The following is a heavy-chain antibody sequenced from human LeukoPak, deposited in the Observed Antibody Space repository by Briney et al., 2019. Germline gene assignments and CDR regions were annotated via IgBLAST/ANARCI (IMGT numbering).Heavy chain of an antibody. V-gene: IGHV3-30-3*01. J-gene: IGHJ6*02. CDR2: ISYDGSNK. CDR1: GFTFSSYA. Sequence: PGGSLRLSCAASGFTFSSYAMHWVRQAPGKGLEWVAVISYDGSNKYYADSVKGRFTISRDNSKNTLYLQMNSLRAEDTAVYYCARDQGDPYYYGMDVWGQGTTVTVSS. CDR3: ARDQGDPYYYGMDV. D-gene: IGHD2-21*02.